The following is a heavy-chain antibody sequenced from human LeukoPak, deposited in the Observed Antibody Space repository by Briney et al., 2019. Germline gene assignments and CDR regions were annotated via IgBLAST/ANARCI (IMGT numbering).Heavy chain of an antibody. J-gene: IGHJ4*02. CDR3: AKGAMKQLVPLDY. CDR1: GFTFSSHP. V-gene: IGHV3-23*01. CDR2: ISGSGGST. Sequence: GGSLRLPCAASGFTFSSHPMSWVRQAPGKGLELVSAISGSGGSTYYADSVKGRFTISRDNSKNTLYLQMTSLRAEDKAVYYCAKGAMKQLVPLDYWGQGTLVTVSS. D-gene: IGHD6-6*01.